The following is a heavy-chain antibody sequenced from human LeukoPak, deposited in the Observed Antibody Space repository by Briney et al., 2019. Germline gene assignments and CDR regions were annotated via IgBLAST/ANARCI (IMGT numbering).Heavy chain of an antibody. CDR3: ATVVKPAAAGTKYGMDV. J-gene: IGHJ6*02. V-gene: IGHV1-24*01. Sequence: PGASVKVSCTVSGYTLTELSMHWVRQAPGKGLEWMGGFDPEDGETIYAQKFQGRVTMTEDTSTDTAYMELSSLRSEDTAVYYCATVVKPAAAGTKYGMDVWGQGTTVTVSS. CDR1: GYTLTELS. D-gene: IGHD6-13*01. CDR2: FDPEDGET.